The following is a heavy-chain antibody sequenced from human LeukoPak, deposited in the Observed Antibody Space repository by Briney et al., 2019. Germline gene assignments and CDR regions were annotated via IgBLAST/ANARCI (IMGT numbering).Heavy chain of an antibody. CDR3: AKDVVMMVYAFDS. Sequence: GGSLRLSCAASGFTFSSYGMHWVRQAPGKGPEWVAVISYNGGNKYYADSVKGRFTISRDNSKNMLYLQMNSLRPEDTATYYCAKDVVMMVYAFDSWGQGTLVTVSS. J-gene: IGHJ4*02. CDR2: ISYNGGNK. V-gene: IGHV3-30*18. D-gene: IGHD2-8*01. CDR1: GFTFSSYG.